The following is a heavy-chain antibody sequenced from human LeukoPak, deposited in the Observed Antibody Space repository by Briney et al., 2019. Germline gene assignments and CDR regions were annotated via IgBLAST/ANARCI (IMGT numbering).Heavy chain of an antibody. CDR3: ARGVIAAAGTCFDY. V-gene: IGHV1-8*02. J-gene: IGHJ4*02. Sequence: ASVKVSCKASGGTFSSYAISWVRQAPGQGLEWMGWMNPNSGNTGYAQKFQGRVTMTRNTSISTAYMELSSLRSEDTAVYYCARGVIAAAGTCFDYWGQGTLVTVSS. CDR2: MNPNSGNT. D-gene: IGHD6-13*01. CDR1: GGTFSSYA.